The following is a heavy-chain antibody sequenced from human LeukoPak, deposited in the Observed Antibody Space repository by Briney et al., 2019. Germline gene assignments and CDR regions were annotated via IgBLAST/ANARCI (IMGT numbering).Heavy chain of an antibody. CDR2: IYYSGST. J-gene: IGHJ4*02. Sequence: PSETLSLTCTVSGGSISSSSYYWGWIRQPPGKGLEWIGSIYYSGSTYYNPSLKSRVTISVDTSKNQFSLKLSSVTAADTAVYYCARFYCSSTSCYKDYWGQGTLVTVSS. V-gene: IGHV4-39*07. D-gene: IGHD2-2*02. CDR3: ARFYCSSTSCYKDY. CDR1: GGSISSSSYY.